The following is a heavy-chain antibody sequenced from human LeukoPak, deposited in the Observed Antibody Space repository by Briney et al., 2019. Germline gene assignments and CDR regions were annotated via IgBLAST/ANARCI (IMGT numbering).Heavy chain of an antibody. CDR3: ARRRYYFDY. CDR2: ISSSGNTI. V-gene: IGHV3-11*01. Sequence: PGGSLRLSCAASGFTLSDYYMSWIRQAPGKGLEWVSYISSSGNTIYYADSVKGRFTISRDNAKNSLYLQMNSLGAEDTAVYCCARRRYYFDYWGQGTLVTVSS. J-gene: IGHJ4*02. CDR1: GFTLSDYY.